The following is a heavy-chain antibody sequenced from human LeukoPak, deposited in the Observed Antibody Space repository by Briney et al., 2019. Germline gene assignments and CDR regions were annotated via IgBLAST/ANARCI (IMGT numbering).Heavy chain of an antibody. V-gene: IGHV4-39*07. CDR3: ARDGIYYDRSGYSPSAPI. J-gene: IGHJ3*02. D-gene: IGHD3-22*01. CDR1: GFTFSSYA. Sequence: GSLRLSCAASGFTFSSYAMSRVRQPPGKGLEWIGSIYYSGSIYYNPSLKSRVTISVDTSKNQFSLKLSSVTAADTAVYYCARDGIYYDRSGYSPSAPIWGQGTMVTVSS. CDR2: IYYSGSI.